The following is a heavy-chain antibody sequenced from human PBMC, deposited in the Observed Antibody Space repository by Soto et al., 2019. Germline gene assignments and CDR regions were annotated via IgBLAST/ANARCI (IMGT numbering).Heavy chain of an antibody. Sequence: EVQLVESGGGLVQPGGSLRLSCAASGFTVSSNYMSWVRQAPGKGLEWVSVIYSGGSTYYADSVKGRFTISRDNSKNTGYLQMNSMRAEDTAVYYCARGDFWSCYFHRGALLDYWGQGTLVTVSS. CDR1: GFTVSSNY. D-gene: IGHD3-3*01. V-gene: IGHV3-66*01. CDR3: ARGDFWSCYFHRGALLDY. J-gene: IGHJ4*02. CDR2: IYSGGST.